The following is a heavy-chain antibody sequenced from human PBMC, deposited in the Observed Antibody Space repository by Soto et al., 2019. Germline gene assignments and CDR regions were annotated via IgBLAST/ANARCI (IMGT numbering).Heavy chain of an antibody. J-gene: IGHJ4*02. V-gene: IGHV3-30*03. D-gene: IGHD3-10*01. CDR3: ARDWGGLGF. Sequence: PGGSLRLSCAGSGFTLSDHYIDWVSQAPGKGLEWVAVISYDGSNNYYADSVKGRFTISRDNSKNTLYLEMNSLRVEDTAVYYCARDWGGLGFWGQGALVTVSS. CDR2: ISYDGSNN. CDR1: GFTLSDHY.